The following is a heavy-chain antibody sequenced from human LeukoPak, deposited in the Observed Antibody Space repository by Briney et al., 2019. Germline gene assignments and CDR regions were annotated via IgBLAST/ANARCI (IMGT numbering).Heavy chain of an antibody. CDR3: ARDLASCAGDCYSDGFDY. CDR1: GYSISSGYY. D-gene: IGHD2-21*02. Sequence: SETLSLTCTVSGYSISSGYYWGWIRQPPGKGLEWIGSIYHSGSTSYNPSLKSRVTISVDTSKNQFSLKLSSVTAADTAVYYCARDLASCAGDCYSDGFDYWGQGALVTVSS. V-gene: IGHV4-38-2*02. CDR2: IYHSGST. J-gene: IGHJ4*02.